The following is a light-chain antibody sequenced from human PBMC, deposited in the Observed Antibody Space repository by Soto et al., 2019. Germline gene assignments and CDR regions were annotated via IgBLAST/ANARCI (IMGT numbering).Light chain of an antibody. CDR3: QSYDSSLSVV. Sequence: QSVLTQPPSVSGAPGQRVTISCTGSSSNIGAGYDVHWYQQLPGTAPKLLIFGINIRPSGVPDRFSGSKSGTSASLAITGLQAEDEADYYCQSYDSSLSVVFGGGTKVTVL. CDR1: SSNIGAGYD. J-gene: IGLJ2*01. V-gene: IGLV1-40*01. CDR2: GIN.